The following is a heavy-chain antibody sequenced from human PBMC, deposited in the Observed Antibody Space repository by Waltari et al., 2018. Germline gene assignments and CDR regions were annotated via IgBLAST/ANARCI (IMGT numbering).Heavy chain of an antibody. V-gene: IGHV1-69*01. CDR3: ARHGPHDAFDI. Sequence: QVQLVQSGAEVKKPGSSVTVSCKASGGTFSRYAIRWVRQAPGQGLEWMGGIIPIFGTANYAQKFQGRVTMTADESTSTAYMELSSLRSEDTAVYYCARHGPHDAFDIWGQGTMVTVSS. J-gene: IGHJ3*02. CDR2: IIPIFGTA. CDR1: GGTFSRYA.